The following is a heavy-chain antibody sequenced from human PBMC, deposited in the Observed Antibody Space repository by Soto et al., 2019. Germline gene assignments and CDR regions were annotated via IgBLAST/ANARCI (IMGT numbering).Heavy chain of an antibody. J-gene: IGHJ6*02. CDR1: GYTFTRNG. Sequence: VASVKVSCKTSGYTFTRNGISWVRQAPGQGLEWMGWISPNSGNIKYAQKLQGRVIMTTDTSTSTAYMELRSLRSDDTAVYYCVEDRDSNSWPSRDVWGPGTTVTVSS. V-gene: IGHV1-18*01. CDR2: ISPNSGNI. CDR3: VEDRDSNSWPSRDV. D-gene: IGHD3-22*01.